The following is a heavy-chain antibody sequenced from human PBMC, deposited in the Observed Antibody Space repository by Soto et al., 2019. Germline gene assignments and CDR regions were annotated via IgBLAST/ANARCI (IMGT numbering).Heavy chain of an antibody. V-gene: IGHV2-5*01. J-gene: IGHJ4*02. CDR3: AHSDGGYEIIYFDC. CDR1: GFSFTTAGVA. Sequence: QITLQESGPTLVKPTQPLTLTCTFSGFSFTTAGVAVGWIRQTPGGALEWLTLIYYNDARRFSPSLKTRLTITGDTSKSQVVLSLTNVDPGDTATYFCAHSDGGYEIIYFDCWGQGIRVTVSS. CDR2: IYYNDAR. D-gene: IGHD5-12*01.